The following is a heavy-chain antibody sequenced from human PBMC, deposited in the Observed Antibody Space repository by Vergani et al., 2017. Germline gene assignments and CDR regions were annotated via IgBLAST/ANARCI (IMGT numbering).Heavy chain of an antibody. CDR2: INPNSGGT. CDR1: GYTFTGYY. D-gene: IGHD2-2*01. J-gene: IGHJ4*02. Sequence: QVQLVQSGAEVKKPGASVKVSCKASGYTFTGYYMHWVRQAPGQGLEWMGWINPNSGGTNYAQQFQGRVTMTTGTSISTAYMVLSRRGTDDTAVYYCARDPGVGVVPAAMVFDYWGQGTLVTVSS. CDR3: ARDPGVGVVPAAMVFDY. V-gene: IGHV1-2*02.